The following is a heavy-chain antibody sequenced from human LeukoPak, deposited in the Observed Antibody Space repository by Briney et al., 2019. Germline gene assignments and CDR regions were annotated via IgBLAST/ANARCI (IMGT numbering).Heavy chain of an antibody. CDR2: IDTYSGKT. Sequence: ASVKVSCKASGYTYTTDGISWVRQAPGQGLEWMGWIDTYSGKTNYAQKFQGRVTMTSDTSTSTAYMELRSLRSEDTAVYYCASDGAARGIWGQGTLVTVSS. D-gene: IGHD6-6*01. V-gene: IGHV1-18*01. CDR1: GYTYTTDG. J-gene: IGHJ4*02. CDR3: ASDGAARGI.